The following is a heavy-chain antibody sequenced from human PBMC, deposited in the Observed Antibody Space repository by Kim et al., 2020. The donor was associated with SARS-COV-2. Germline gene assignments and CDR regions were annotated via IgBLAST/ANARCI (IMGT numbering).Heavy chain of an antibody. V-gene: IGHV4-59*01. D-gene: IGHD3-10*01. CDR3: ARDRGMKPGDYGMDV. Sequence: SETLSLTCTVSGGSISSYYWSWIRQPPGKGLEWIGYIYYSGSTNYNPSLKSRVTISVDTSKNQFSLKLSSVTAADTAVYYCARDRGMKPGDYGMDVWGQGTTVTVSS. CDR1: GGSISSYY. J-gene: IGHJ6*02. CDR2: IYYSGST.